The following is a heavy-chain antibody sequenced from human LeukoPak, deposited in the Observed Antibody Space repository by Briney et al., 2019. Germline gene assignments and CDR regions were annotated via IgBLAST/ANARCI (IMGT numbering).Heavy chain of an antibody. CDR1: GFTFNDYG. D-gene: IGHD3-22*01. J-gene: IGHJ4*02. V-gene: IGHV3-20*04. CDR2: INWNGGTT. CDR3: ARDKHYYDSSNYV. Sequence: GGSLRLSRAATGFTFNDYGMSWVRQGPGKGLEWVSGINWNGGTTGYADSVRGRFTISRDNAKNSLYLQMNSLRAEDTALYYCARDKHYYDSSNYVWGQGTLVTVSS.